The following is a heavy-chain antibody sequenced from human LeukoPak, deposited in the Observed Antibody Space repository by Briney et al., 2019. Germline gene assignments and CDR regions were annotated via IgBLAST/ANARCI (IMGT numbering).Heavy chain of an antibody. CDR2: IYYSGST. J-gene: IGHJ5*02. D-gene: IGHD6-6*01. Sequence: SETLSLTCTVSGGSISSGGYYWSWIRQHPGKGLEWIGYIYYSGSTYYNPSLKSRVTISVDTSKNQFSLKLSSVTAADTAVYYCARRIAARKGGGYNWFDPWGQGTLVTVSS. V-gene: IGHV4-31*03. CDR3: ARRIAARKGGGYNWFDP. CDR1: GGSISSGGYY.